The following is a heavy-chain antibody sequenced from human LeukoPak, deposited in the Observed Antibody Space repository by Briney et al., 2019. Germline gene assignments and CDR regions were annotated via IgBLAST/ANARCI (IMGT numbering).Heavy chain of an antibody. CDR2: IYYSGST. D-gene: IGHD3-10*01. J-gene: IGHJ4*02. V-gene: IGHV4-39*01. CDR1: GGSISSSSYY. CDR3: ARPDGSGSYYGSSFDY. Sequence: KASETLSLTCTVSGGSISSSSYYWGWIRQPPGKGLEWIGSIYYSGSTYYNPSLKSRVTISADTSKNQFSLKLSSVTAADTAVYYCARPDGSGSYYGSSFDYWGQGTLVTVSS.